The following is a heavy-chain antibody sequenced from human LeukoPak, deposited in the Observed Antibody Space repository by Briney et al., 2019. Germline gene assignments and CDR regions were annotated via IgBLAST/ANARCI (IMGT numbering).Heavy chain of an antibody. V-gene: IGHV3-21*01. D-gene: IGHD6-13*01. CDR3: ARDLGIAAAGTSDY. CDR2: ISSSSSYI. Sequence: GGSLRLPCAASGFTFSSYSMNGVRQAPGKGLEWVSSISSSSSYIYYADSVKGRFTISRDNAKNSLYLQMNSLRAEDTAVYYCARDLGIAAAGTSDYWGQGTLVTVSS. J-gene: IGHJ4*02. CDR1: GFTFSSYS.